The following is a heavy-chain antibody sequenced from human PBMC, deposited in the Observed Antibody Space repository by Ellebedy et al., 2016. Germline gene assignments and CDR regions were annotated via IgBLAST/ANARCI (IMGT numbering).Heavy chain of an antibody. CDR1: GFTFSSYW. CDR3: AKDLGYFDC. J-gene: IGHJ4*02. Sequence: GESLKISXAASGFTFSSYWMNWVRQAPGKGLEWVANIKQDGSEKYYVDSVKGRFTISRDNAKNSLYLQMNSLRAEDTAVYYCAKDLGYFDCWGQGTLVTVSS. D-gene: IGHD2-15*01. CDR2: IKQDGSEK. V-gene: IGHV3-7*01.